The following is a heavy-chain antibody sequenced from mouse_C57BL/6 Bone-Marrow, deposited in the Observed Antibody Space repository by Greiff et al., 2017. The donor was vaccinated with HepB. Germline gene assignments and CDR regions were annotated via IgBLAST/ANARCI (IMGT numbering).Heavy chain of an antibody. V-gene: IGHV2-2*01. Sequence: QVQLKQSGPGLVQPSQSLSITCTVSGFSLTSYGVHWVRQSPGKGLEWLGVIWSGGSTDYNAAFISRLSISKDNSKSQVFFKMNSLQADDTAIYYCARTLYYGYDEYDFDYWGQGTTLTVSS. D-gene: IGHD2-2*01. J-gene: IGHJ2*01. CDR2: IWSGGST. CDR1: GFSLTSYG. CDR3: ARTLYYGYDEYDFDY.